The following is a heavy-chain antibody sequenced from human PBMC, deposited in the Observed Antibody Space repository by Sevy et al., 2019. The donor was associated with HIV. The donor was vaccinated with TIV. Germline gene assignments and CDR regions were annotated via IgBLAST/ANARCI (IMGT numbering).Heavy chain of an antibody. D-gene: IGHD1-26*01. Sequence: ASVKVSCKASGYTFTNYDINWVRQATGHGLEWMGRMNPESGDTGYAQKFQGRVTMTRDTSISTAYMELNSLRSEDSAVYYCTRGRPLLYMSSSRPFDYWGQGTLVTVSS. CDR1: GYTFTNYD. CDR3: TRGRPLLYMSSSRPFDY. CDR2: MNPESGDT. J-gene: IGHJ4*02. V-gene: IGHV1-8*02.